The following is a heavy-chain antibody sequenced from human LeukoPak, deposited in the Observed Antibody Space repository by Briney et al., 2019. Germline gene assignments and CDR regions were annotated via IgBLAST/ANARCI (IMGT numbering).Heavy chain of an antibody. V-gene: IGHV4-39*02. Sequence: SETLSLTCTVSGGSISSSTHYWGWIRQSPGKGLEWIGSMYNSGSISYNPSLRSRVTITVDTSKNQFSLNFNSVTAADTALYFCARDETSGYFDIWGQGTMVTVSS. CDR3: ARDETSGYFDI. CDR2: MYNSGSI. CDR1: GGSISSSTHY. J-gene: IGHJ3*02. D-gene: IGHD3-22*01.